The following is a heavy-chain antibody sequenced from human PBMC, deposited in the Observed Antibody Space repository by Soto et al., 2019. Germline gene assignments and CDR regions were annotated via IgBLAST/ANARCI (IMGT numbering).Heavy chain of an antibody. Sequence: SGPTLVNPTQTLTLTCTFPGFSFSSIGEGVGWIRQPPGKALEWLALIYWDDDKRYSPSLKSRLTITKDTSKNQVVLTMTNMDPVDTATYYCVQSRCGGDCLQSYSSHSYYGLFAWGQGTTVTVSS. CDR3: VQSRCGGDCLQSYSSHSYYGLFA. CDR1: GFSFSSIGEG. CDR2: IYWDDDK. V-gene: IGHV2-5*02. J-gene: IGHJ6*02. D-gene: IGHD2-21*02.